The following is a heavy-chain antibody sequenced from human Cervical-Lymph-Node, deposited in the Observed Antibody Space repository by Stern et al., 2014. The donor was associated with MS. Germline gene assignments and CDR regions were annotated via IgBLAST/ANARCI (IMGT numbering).Heavy chain of an antibody. Sequence: QVQLQESGPGLVKPSETLSLTCAVSGDSISSYTHYWAWIRQPPGKGLEWIASVYSGGSTTNNPSLKSPVTIPVAPSKNTSPLGLNSVTAADTAVYYCAKHACTGAACPFDLWGQGTLVTVSS. CDR3: AKHACTGAACPFDL. J-gene: IGHJ4*02. V-gene: IGHV4-39*01. D-gene: IGHD2-8*02. CDR2: VYSGGST. CDR1: GDSISSYTHY.